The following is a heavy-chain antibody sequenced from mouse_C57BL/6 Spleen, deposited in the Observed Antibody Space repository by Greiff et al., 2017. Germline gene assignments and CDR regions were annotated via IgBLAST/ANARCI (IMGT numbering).Heavy chain of an antibody. CDR1: GYAFSSSW. Sequence: QVQLQQSGPELVKPGASVTISCKASGYAFSSSWMNWVKQRPGKGLEWIGRIYPGDGDTNYNGTFKGKATLTAHKSSRTALMKLSRMTSEESAVYFCARWGPHYDYDGVYWGQGTSVTGSS. CDR2: IYPGDGDT. D-gene: IGHD2-4*01. V-gene: IGHV1-82*01. CDR3: ARWGPHYDYDGVY. J-gene: IGHJ4*01.